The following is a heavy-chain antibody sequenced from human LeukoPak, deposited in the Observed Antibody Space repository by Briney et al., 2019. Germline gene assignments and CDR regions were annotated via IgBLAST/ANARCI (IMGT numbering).Heavy chain of an antibody. D-gene: IGHD5-24*01. CDR3: AREIDRDGYNRFFDY. J-gene: IGHJ4*02. Sequence: ASVKVSCKAFGYTFTSYAMHWVRQAPGQRLGWMGWINAGNGNTKYSQKFQGRVTITRDTSASTAYMDLSSLRSEDTAVYYCAREIDRDGYNRFFDYWGQGTLVTVSS. CDR2: INAGNGNT. V-gene: IGHV1-3*01. CDR1: GYTFTSYA.